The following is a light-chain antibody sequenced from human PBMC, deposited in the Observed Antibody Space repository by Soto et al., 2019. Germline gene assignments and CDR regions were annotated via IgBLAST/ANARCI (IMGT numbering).Light chain of an antibody. CDR3: SLYTTGSTYV. J-gene: IGLJ1*01. Sequence: SALTQPPSVSGSPGQTATISCTGTSSDFNNYHRVSWYQRPPGTGPELIIFEVNNRPAGSADRFSGSKSGNTASLPISGLQAEDEGEYYCSLYTTGSTYVFGIGNKGTV. CDR1: SSDFNNYHR. V-gene: IGLV2-18*01. CDR2: EVN.